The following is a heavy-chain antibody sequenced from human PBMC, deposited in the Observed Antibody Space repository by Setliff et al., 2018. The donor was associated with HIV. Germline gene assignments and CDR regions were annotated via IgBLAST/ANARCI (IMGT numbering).Heavy chain of an antibody. CDR1: GYTFTNHG. D-gene: IGHD6-19*01. J-gene: IGHJ4*02. V-gene: IGHV1-18*01. Sequence: ASVKVSCKTSGYTFTNHGINWVRQAPGQGLEWMGWSSTSNENTYYAEKFQGRVTMTTDTPTNTAYLDLGSLRSDDTAIYYCARVIQDTSGWYGRLDYWGQGTLVTVSS. CDR2: SSTSNENT. CDR3: ARVIQDTSGWYGRLDY.